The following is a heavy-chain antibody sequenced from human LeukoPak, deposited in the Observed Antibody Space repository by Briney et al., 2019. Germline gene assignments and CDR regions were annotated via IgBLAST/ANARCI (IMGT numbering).Heavy chain of an antibody. CDR3: ARSFPYDFWCGYWFDP. V-gene: IGHV1-18*01. D-gene: IGHD3-3*01. CDR2: ISAYNGNT. J-gene: IGHJ5*02. CDR1: GYTFTSYG. Sequence: ASVKVSCQASGYTFTSYGISWVRQAPGQGLEWMGWISAYNGNTNYAQKLQGRVTMTTDTSTSTAYMELRSLRSDDTAVYYCARSFPYDFWCGYWFDPWGQGTLVTVSS.